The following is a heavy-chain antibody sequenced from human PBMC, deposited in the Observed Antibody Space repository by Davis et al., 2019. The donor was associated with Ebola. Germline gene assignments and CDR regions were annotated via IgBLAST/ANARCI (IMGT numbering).Heavy chain of an antibody. J-gene: IGHJ4*02. CDR3: AATVHSGYDLDAYYFDY. CDR2: IYPGDSDT. D-gene: IGHD5-12*01. Sequence: TVSCKGSGYSFTSYWIGWVRQMPGKGLEWMGIIYPGDSDTRYSPSFQGQVTISADKSISTAYLQWSSLKASDTAMYYCAATVHSGYDLDAYYFDYWGQGTLVTVSS. CDR1: GYSFTSYW. V-gene: IGHV5-51*01.